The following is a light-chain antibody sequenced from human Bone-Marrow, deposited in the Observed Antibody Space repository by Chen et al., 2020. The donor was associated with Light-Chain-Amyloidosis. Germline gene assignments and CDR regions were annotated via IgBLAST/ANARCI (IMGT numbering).Light chain of an antibody. CDR2: RDT. CDR1: DLPTKY. J-gene: IGLJ2*01. V-gene: IGLV3-25*03. Sequence: SYELTPPPPVSVSPGQTARITCSGDDLPTKYAYWYQQKPGQAPVLVIHRDTERPSGISERFSGSSSGTTATLTISGVQAEDEADYHCQSADSSGTYEVIFGGGTKLTGL. CDR3: QSADSSGTYEVI.